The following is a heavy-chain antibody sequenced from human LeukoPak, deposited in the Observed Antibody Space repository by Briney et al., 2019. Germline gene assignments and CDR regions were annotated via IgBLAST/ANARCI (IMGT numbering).Heavy chain of an antibody. Sequence: GGSLRLSCAASGFTFSTYVMNWVRQAPGKGLEWLSTINTSGGVTYYADSVKGRFTISRDNAKNSLYLQMNSLRAEDTAVYYCARDGPKRDDYGVDPAAYWGQGTLVTVSS. CDR3: ARDGPKRDDYGVDPAAY. V-gene: IGHV3-21*04. CDR1: GFTFSTYV. J-gene: IGHJ4*02. D-gene: IGHD4-17*01. CDR2: INTSGGVT.